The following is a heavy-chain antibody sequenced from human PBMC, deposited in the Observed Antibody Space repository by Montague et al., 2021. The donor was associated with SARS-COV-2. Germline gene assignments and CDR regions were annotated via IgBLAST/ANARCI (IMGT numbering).Heavy chain of an antibody. J-gene: IGHJ5*02. CDR2: IYYSGST. D-gene: IGHD2-15*01. CDR1: GGSISSYY. Sequence: SETLSLTCTVSGGSISSYYWSWIRQPPGKGLEWIGDIYYSGSTXXXPSXXXRVTISVDTSKNQFSLKLSSVTAADTAVYYCARDSGGSSPEDWLGFDPWGQGTLVTVSS. CDR3: ARDSGGSSPEDWLGFDP. V-gene: IGHV4-59*01.